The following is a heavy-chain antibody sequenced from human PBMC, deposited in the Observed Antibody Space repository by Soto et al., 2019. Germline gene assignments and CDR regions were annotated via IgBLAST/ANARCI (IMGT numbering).Heavy chain of an antibody. CDR3: GGHAKPSGYGLCWFDP. J-gene: IGHJ5*02. Sequence: SETLSLTCTVSGGSVSSNSYFWGWIRQPPGKGLEWIGSVYSGERTYYNPSLRSRVTISVDTSKNDFSLKLTSVTAADTAVYYCGGHAKPSGYGLCWFDPWGQGTLVTVS. D-gene: IGHD5-12*01. V-gene: IGHV4-39*01. CDR2: VYSGERT. CDR1: GGSVSSNSYF.